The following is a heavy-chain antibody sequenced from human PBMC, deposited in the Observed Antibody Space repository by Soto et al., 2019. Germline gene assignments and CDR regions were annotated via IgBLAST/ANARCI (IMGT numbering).Heavy chain of an antibody. CDR1: GFTFSSYA. J-gene: IGHJ4*02. Sequence: EVQLLESGGGLVQPGGSLRLSCAASGFTFSSYAMSWVRQAPGKGLEWVSAISGSGGSTYYADSVKGRFTISRDNSKNTLYLHMNSLRAEDTAVYYCAKVTTFFRAVDYWGQGTLVTVSS. CDR3: AKVTTFFRAVDY. D-gene: IGHD3-16*01. V-gene: IGHV3-23*01. CDR2: ISGSGGST.